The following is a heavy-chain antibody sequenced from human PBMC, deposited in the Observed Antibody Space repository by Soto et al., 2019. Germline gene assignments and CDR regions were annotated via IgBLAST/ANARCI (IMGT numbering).Heavy chain of an antibody. J-gene: IGHJ5*01. CDR2: ILPLFGTP. Sequence: QVQLVQSGAEVRKPGSSLRVSCKSSGATFSTTGISWVRQAPGQGLEWMGGILPLFGTPKYARKFQGRVSITADESKNTLYMELTSLRPDDAAVYYCARASPVICGGDPCYRLDSSFDSWGQGSLVIVSS. V-gene: IGHV1-69*01. CDR1: GATFSTTG. CDR3: ARASPVICGGDPCYRLDSSFDS. D-gene: IGHD2-21*02.